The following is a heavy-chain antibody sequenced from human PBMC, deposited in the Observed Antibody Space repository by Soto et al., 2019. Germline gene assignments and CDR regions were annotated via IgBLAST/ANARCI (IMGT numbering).Heavy chain of an antibody. CDR1: GFSLSTTGVG. V-gene: IGHV2-5*02. D-gene: IGHD3-22*01. CDR2: IYWDDDK. J-gene: IGHJ1*01. CDR3: AHIRITMIVGAGHFHH. Sequence: QITLKESGPTLVKPTQTLTLTCTFSGFSLSTTGVGVGWIRQPPGKALEWLALIYWDDDKRYSPSLKSRLTITKDPSKTQVVVTMTNMDPVDTATYYCAHIRITMIVGAGHFHHWGQGTLVTVSS.